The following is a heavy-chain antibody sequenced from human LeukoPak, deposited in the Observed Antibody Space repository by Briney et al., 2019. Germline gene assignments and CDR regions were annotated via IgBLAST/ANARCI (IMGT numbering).Heavy chain of an antibody. Sequence: ASVKVSCKASGYTFTSYGMSWVRQAPGQGLEWMGWISAYNGNTNYAQKLQGRVTMTTDTSTSTAYMELRSLRSDDTAVYYCAREPQGQLLLNFYYYYMDVWGKGTTVTVSS. V-gene: IGHV1-18*01. CDR3: AREPQGQLLLNFYYYYMDV. CDR1: GYTFTSYG. J-gene: IGHJ6*03. D-gene: IGHD2-2*01. CDR2: ISAYNGNT.